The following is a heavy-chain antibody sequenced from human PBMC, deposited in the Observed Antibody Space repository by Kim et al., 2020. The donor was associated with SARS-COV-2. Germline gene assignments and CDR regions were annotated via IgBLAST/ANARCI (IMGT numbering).Heavy chain of an antibody. CDR2: INHSGST. CDR1: GGSFSGYY. V-gene: IGHV4-34*01. D-gene: IGHD2-2*01. Sequence: SETLSLTCAVYGGSFSGYYWSWIRQPPGKGLEWIGEINHSGSTNYNPSLKSRVTISVDTSKDQFSLKLSSVTAADTAVYYCARVQLCCCSTTSCYSEDYYYYDGLDVWGQGCTVTFS. CDR3: ARVQLCCCSTTSCYSEDYYYYDGLDV. J-gene: IGHJ6*02.